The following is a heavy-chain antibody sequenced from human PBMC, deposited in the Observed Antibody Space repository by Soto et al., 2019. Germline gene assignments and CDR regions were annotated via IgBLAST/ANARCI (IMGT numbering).Heavy chain of an antibody. Sequence: ASVKVSCKASGYTFTDYYMHWVRQAPGQGLEWMGWINPNSGGTNYAQKFQGWVTMTRDTSISTAYMELSRLRSDDTAVYYCARAPTDLIVVVPAAMGYWGQGTLVTFSS. J-gene: IGHJ4*02. D-gene: IGHD2-2*01. CDR1: GYTFTDYY. CDR2: INPNSGGT. V-gene: IGHV1-2*04. CDR3: ARAPTDLIVVVPAAMGY.